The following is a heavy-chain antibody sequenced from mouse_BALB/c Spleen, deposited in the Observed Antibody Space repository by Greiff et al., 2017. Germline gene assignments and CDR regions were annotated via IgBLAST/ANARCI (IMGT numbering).Heavy chain of an antibody. CDR1: GYTFTSYW. D-gene: IGHD1-1*01. V-gene: IGHV1-7*01. CDR3: ARSPITTVGTMDY. CDR2: INPSTGYT. J-gene: IGHJ4*01. Sequence: VQLQQSGAELAKPGASVKMSCKASGYTFTSYWMHWVKQRPGQGLEWIGYINPSTGYTEYNQKFKDKATLTADKSSSTAYMQLSSLTSEDSAVYYCARSPITTVGTMDYWGQGTSVTVSS.